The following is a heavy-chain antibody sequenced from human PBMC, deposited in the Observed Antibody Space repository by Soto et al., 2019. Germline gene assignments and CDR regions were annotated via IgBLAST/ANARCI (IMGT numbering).Heavy chain of an antibody. V-gene: IGHV1-3*01. CDR1: GCTFTSYA. CDR3: ARAMAIYDYVWGSYRLGY. Sequence: ASVKVSCKDSGCTFTSYAMHWVRQAPGQRLEWMGWINAGNGNTKYSQKFQGRVTITRDTSASTAYMELSSLRSEDTAVYYCARAMAIYDYVWGSYRLGYWGQGTLVTVSS. J-gene: IGHJ4*02. CDR2: INAGNGNT. D-gene: IGHD3-16*02.